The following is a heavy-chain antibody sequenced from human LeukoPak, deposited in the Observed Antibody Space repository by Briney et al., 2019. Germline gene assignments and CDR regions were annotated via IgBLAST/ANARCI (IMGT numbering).Heavy chain of an antibody. V-gene: IGHV1-18*01. D-gene: IGHD3-10*01. CDR3: ARSNGITMVRGVTVLYYYGMDV. CDR2: ISAYNGNT. J-gene: IGHJ6*02. CDR1: GYTFTSYG. Sequence: ASVKVSCTASGYTFTSYGISWVRQAPGQGLEWMGWISAYNGNTNYAQKLQGRVTMTTDTSTSTAYMELRSLRSDDTAVYYCARSNGITMVRGVTVLYYYGMDVWGQGTTVTVSS.